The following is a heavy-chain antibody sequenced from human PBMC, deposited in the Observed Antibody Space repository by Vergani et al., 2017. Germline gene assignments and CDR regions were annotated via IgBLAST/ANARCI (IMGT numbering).Heavy chain of an antibody. CDR2: ISKSGHAL. V-gene: IGHV3-11*01. J-gene: IGHJ3*01. CDR1: GFTSSDFY. Sequence: QAHLVESGGGLVKPGGSLRLFCAASGFTSSDFYMAWIRQAPGNGLEWVAYISKSGHALHYADSVKGRFTLSRDSAKYSLSLQMNSLRVEDTALYYCAREIQVTQALDLWGRGTMVTVSS. CDR3: AREIQVTQALDL. D-gene: IGHD2-21*02.